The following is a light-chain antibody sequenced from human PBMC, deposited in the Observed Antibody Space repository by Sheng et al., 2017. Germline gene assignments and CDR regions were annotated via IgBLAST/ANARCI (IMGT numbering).Light chain of an antibody. CDR1: QSISSW. Sequence: DIQMTQSPSTLSASEGDRVTLACRASQSISSWLAWYQQKPGKAPKLLIYRASSLEGGVPSRFSSSGSGTEFTLTISSLQPDDFATYYCQQYNSYPFTFGPGTKVDIK. CDR3: QQYNSYPFT. V-gene: IGKV1-5*03. CDR2: RAS. J-gene: IGKJ3*01.